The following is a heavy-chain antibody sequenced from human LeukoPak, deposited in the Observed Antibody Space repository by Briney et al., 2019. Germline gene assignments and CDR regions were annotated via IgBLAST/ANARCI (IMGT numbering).Heavy chain of an antibody. CDR2: ISYDGSNK. V-gene: IGHV3-30-3*01. D-gene: IGHD3-22*01. Sequence: GGSLRLSCAASGFTFSSYAMHWVRQAPGKGLEWVAVISYDGSNKYYADSVKGRFTISRDNSKNTLYLQMNSLRAEDTAVYYCARDPLDSSGYTDAFDIWGQGTMVTVSS. CDR3: ARDPLDSSGYTDAFDI. J-gene: IGHJ3*02. CDR1: GFTFSSYA.